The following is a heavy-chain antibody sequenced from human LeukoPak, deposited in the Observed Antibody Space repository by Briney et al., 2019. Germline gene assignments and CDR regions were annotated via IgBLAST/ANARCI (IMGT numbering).Heavy chain of an antibody. CDR1: GYTFIDFS. Sequence: KPGGSLTLSCAASGYTFIDFSVNWVRQAPGKGLEWVSSISVRSNYRYYADSVRGRFTISIDDARDSLFLQMNSLRAEDTAVYFCVRLRRNNDRSGYYYYYDHWGQGTLVTVSS. J-gene: IGHJ4*02. CDR2: ISVRSNYR. D-gene: IGHD3-22*01. V-gene: IGHV3-21*01. CDR3: VRLRRNNDRSGYYYYYDH.